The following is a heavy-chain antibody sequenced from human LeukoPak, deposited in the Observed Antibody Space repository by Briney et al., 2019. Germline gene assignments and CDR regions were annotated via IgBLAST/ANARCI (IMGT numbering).Heavy chain of an antibody. V-gene: IGHV3-30*18. D-gene: IGHD2-2*01. CDR3: TKGPLRGTAAAIDY. Sequence: GKSLRLSCAASGFTFNNYGMHWVRQAPGKGLEWVAVISYDGRNKHYPDSVKGRFTISRDISTDTLWLQMDSLRTEDTAVYYCTKGPLRGTAAAIDYWGQGTLVTVSS. CDR2: ISYDGRNK. J-gene: IGHJ4*02. CDR1: GFTFNNYG.